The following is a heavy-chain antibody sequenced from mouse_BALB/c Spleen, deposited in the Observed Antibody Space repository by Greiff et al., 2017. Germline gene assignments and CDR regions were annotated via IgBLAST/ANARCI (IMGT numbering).Heavy chain of an antibody. D-gene: IGHD2-1*01. V-gene: IGHV3-6*02. CDR1: GYSITSGYY. CDR2: ISYDGSN. CDR3: ARERGYGNYYFDY. Sequence: EVQLVESGPGLVKPSQSLSLTCSVTGYSITSGYYWNWIRQFPGNKLEWMGYISYDGSNNYNPSLKNRISITRDTSKNQFFLKLNSVTTEDTATYYCARERGYGNYYFDYWGQGTTLTVSS. J-gene: IGHJ2*01.